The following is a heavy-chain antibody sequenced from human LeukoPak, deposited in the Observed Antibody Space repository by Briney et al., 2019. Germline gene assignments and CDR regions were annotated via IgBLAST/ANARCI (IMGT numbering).Heavy chain of an antibody. CDR1: GDSISSYY. CDR3: AREGGSYQSFDY. V-gene: IGHV4-4*07. J-gene: IGHJ4*02. CDR2: MYSSGTT. Sequence: PSETLSLTCTISGDSISSYYWSWIRQPAGKGLEWIGRMYSSGTTHYSPSLKSRITMSVDTSKNQFSLRLSSVTAADTAVYYCAREGGSYQSFDYWGQGTLVTVSS. D-gene: IGHD1-26*01.